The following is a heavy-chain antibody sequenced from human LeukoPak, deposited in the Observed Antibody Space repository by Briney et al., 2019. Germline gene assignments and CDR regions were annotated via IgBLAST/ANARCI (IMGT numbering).Heavy chain of an antibody. CDR2: ISSSGSTI. V-gene: IGHV3-48*03. D-gene: IGHD3-3*01. J-gene: IGHJ5*02. CDR3: ARDQSGYYDFWSGLGA. Sequence: GGSLRLSCAASGFTFSSYEMNWVRQAPGKGLELVSYISSSGSTIYYADSVKGRFTISRDNAKNSLYLQMNSLRAEDTAVYYCARDQSGYYDFWSGLGAWGQGTLVTVSS. CDR1: GFTFSSYE.